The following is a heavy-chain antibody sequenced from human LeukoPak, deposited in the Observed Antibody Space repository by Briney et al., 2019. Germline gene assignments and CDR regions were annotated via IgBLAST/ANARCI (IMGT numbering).Heavy chain of an antibody. CDR2: INHSGST. Sequence: SETLSLTCAVYGGSLSGYYWTWIRQPRGKGLEWIGEINHSGSTNYNPSLKSRVTISVDTSKNQFSLKLSSVTAADTAVYYCARDRYCSSTSCYFDAFDIWGQGTMVTVSS. V-gene: IGHV4-34*01. CDR3: ARDRYCSSTSCYFDAFDI. J-gene: IGHJ3*02. CDR1: GGSLSGYY. D-gene: IGHD2-2*01.